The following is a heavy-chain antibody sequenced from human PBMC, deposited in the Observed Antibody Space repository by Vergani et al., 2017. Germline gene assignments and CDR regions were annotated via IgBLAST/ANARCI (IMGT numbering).Heavy chain of an antibody. V-gene: IGHV1-69*14. J-gene: IGHJ3*02. D-gene: IGHD3-3*01. Sequence: QVQLVQSGAEVKKPGSSVKVSCKASGGTFSSYAISWVRQAPGQGLEWMGRIIPIFGTANYAQKFQGRVTITADKSPSTAYMELSSLRSEDTAVYYCARNPPNYDFWCGYIDMTPFDIGGKGTMVTVSS. CDR1: GGTFSSYA. CDR3: ARNPPNYDFWCGYIDMTPFDI. CDR2: IIPIFGTA.